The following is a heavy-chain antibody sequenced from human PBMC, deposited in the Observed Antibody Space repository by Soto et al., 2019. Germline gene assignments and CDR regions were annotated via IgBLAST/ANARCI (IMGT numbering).Heavy chain of an antibody. Sequence: SETLSLTCTVSGGSISSYYWSWIRQPPGKGLEWIGYIYYSGSTNYNPSLKSRVTMSVDTSKNQFSLQLSSVTPEDTAVYYCARQSSSWDPFDYWGQGTLVTVSS. V-gene: IGHV4-59*12. CDR1: GGSISSYY. D-gene: IGHD6-13*01. J-gene: IGHJ4*02. CDR2: IYYSGST. CDR3: ARQSSSWDPFDY.